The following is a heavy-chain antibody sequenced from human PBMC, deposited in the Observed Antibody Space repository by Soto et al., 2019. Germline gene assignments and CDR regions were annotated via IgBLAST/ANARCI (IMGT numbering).Heavy chain of an antibody. J-gene: IGHJ4*02. CDR1: GDSIGSYY. V-gene: IGHV4-59*01. CDR3: ARDSDFDY. Sequence: SETLSLTCTVSGDSIGSYYWSWIRQPPGKGLEWIGYIYDSGSNHYNPSLKSRVTISVDTFKNQFSLKLRSVTAADTAVYYCARDSDFDYWGQGTLVTVSS. D-gene: IGHD1-26*01. CDR2: IYDSGSN.